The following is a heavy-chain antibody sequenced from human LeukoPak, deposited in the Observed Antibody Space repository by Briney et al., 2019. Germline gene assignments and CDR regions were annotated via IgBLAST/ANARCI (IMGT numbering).Heavy chain of an antibody. Sequence: ASVKVSCKASGYTFTTYDINWVRQAPGQGLEWMGWISGYNGNTNYAQKLQGRVTMTTDTPTSTAYMELRSLKSDDTAVYYCASLKNYNDSSGYLVTDAFDIWGQGTMVTVSS. J-gene: IGHJ3*02. CDR2: ISGYNGNT. D-gene: IGHD3-22*01. V-gene: IGHV1-18*01. CDR3: ASLKNYNDSSGYLVTDAFDI. CDR1: GYTFTTYD.